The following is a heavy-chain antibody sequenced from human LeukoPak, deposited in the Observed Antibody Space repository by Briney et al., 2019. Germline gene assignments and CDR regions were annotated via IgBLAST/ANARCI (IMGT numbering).Heavy chain of an antibody. CDR3: AREESWNADGGSLSDY. CDR2: INHSGST. D-gene: IGHD1-1*01. Sequence: SETLSLTCAAYGGSFSGYYWSWIRQPPGKGLEWIGEINHSGSTNYNPSPKSRVTISVDTSKNQFSLKLSSVTAADTAVYYCAREESWNADGGSLSDYWGQGTLVTVSS. V-gene: IGHV4-34*01. CDR1: GGSFSGYY. J-gene: IGHJ4*02.